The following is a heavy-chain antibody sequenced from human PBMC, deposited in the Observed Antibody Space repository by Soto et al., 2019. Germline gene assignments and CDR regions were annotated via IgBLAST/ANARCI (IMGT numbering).Heavy chain of an antibody. CDR2: ISWNSGSI. V-gene: IGHV3-9*01. CDR3: ASGRGYDILTGYYPYFDX. CDR1: GFTFDDYA. J-gene: IGHJ4*02. Sequence: GGSLRLSCAASGFTFDDYAMHWVRQAPGKGLEWVSGISWNSGSIGYADSVKGRFTISRDNAKKSLYLQMNSLRAEDTALYYCASGRGYDILTGYYPYFDXWGQGTLFTVS. D-gene: IGHD3-9*01.